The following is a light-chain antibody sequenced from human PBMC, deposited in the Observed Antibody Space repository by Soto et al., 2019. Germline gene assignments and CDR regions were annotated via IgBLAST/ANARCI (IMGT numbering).Light chain of an antibody. J-gene: IGKJ4*01. CDR3: QQRSSCLT. Sequence: EIVLTQSPATLSLSPGERATLSCRASQSVGTYLVWYQQRAGQAPRLLIYDASKRATGIPARFSGSRSGSDFTLTISSLEPEDFAVYFCQQRSSCLTFGGGTKVEIK. V-gene: IGKV3-11*01. CDR2: DAS. CDR1: QSVGTY.